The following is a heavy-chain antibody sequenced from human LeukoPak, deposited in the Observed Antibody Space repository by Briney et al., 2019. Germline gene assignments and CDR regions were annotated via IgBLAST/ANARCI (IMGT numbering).Heavy chain of an antibody. Sequence: SETLSLTCTVSGGSISSYYWSWIRQPPGKGLEWIGYIYYSGSTNYNPSLKSRVTISVDTSKNQFPLKLSSVTAADTAVYYCARAGAYYYDSSGPGIDYWGQGTLVTVSS. J-gene: IGHJ4*02. CDR2: IYYSGST. CDR3: ARAGAYYYDSSGPGIDY. CDR1: GGSISSYY. V-gene: IGHV4-59*12. D-gene: IGHD3-22*01.